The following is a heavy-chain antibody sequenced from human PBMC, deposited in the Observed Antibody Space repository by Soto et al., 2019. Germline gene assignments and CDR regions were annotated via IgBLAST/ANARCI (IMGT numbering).Heavy chain of an antibody. CDR3: AKVRGRTTGTAGDFDY. J-gene: IGHJ4*02. CDR1: GFTFDDFA. CDR2: LNWNGGNK. D-gene: IGHD1-1*01. Sequence: EVQLVESGGGLVQPDRSLRLSCAASGFTFDDFAMHWVRQAPGKGLEWVSGLNWNGGNKAYADSVKGRFTISRDNAKNSLYLQVNSLRDEDTALYYCAKVRGRTTGTAGDFDYWGQGALITVSS. V-gene: IGHV3-9*01.